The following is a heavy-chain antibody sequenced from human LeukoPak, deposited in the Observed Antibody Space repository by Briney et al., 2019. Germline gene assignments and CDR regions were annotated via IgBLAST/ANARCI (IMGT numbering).Heavy chain of an antibody. Sequence: GGSLRLSCAASGSTFSSYGMHWVRQAPGKGLEWVAVIWYDGSNKYYADSVKGRFTISRDNSKNTLYLQMNSLRAEDTAVYYCARGLASYYYGSGRPTPLDYWGQGTLVTVSS. CDR2: IWYDGSNK. D-gene: IGHD3-10*01. V-gene: IGHV3-33*01. CDR3: ARGLASYYYGSGRPTPLDY. J-gene: IGHJ4*02. CDR1: GSTFSSYG.